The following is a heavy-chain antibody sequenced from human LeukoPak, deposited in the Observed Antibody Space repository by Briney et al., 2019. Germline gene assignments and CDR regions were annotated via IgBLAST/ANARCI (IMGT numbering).Heavy chain of an antibody. D-gene: IGHD6-13*01. CDR1: GGSISSGDYY. CDR2: IYYSGST. J-gene: IGHJ5*02. V-gene: IGHV4-30-4*01. Sequence: SETLSLTCTVSGGSISSGDYYWSWIRQPPGKGLEWIGYIYYSGSTYYNPSLKSRVTTSIDTSKNQFSPKMSSVTAADTAAYYCVREVKGYGSSWYQNWFDPWGQGTLVTVSS. CDR3: VREVKGYGSSWYQNWFDP.